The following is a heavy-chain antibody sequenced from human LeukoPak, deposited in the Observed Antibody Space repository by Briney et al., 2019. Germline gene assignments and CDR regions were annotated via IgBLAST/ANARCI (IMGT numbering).Heavy chain of an antibody. V-gene: IGHV1-2*06. CDR1: GYTFTGYY. Sequence: ASVKVSCKASGYTFTGYYMHWVRQAPGQGLGWMGRINPNSGGTNYAQKFQGRVTMTRDTSISTAYMELSRLRYDDTAVYYCARERQDSSSSVDYWGQGTLVTVSS. CDR2: INPNSGGT. J-gene: IGHJ4*02. CDR3: ARERQDSSSSVDY. D-gene: IGHD6-6*01.